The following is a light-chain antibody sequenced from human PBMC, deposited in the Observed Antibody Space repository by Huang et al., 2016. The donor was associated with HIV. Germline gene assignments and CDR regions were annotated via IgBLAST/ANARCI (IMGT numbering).Light chain of an antibody. CDR1: QSLLRSDGYDC. V-gene: IGKV2-28*01. Sequence: DIEMTQSPLSLSVTPGEPASISCRSTQSLLRSDGYDCLDWFLQKPGQSPQLLIYSASNRDSGVPDRFSGTGSGSNFTLRISRVESEDVGVYYCMQGLQTPRTFGQGTKLKIK. CDR3: MQGLQTPRT. J-gene: IGKJ2*01. CDR2: SAS.